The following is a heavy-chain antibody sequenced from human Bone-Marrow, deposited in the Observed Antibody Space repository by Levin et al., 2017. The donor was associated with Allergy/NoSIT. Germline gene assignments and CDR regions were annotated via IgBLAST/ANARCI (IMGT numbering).Heavy chain of an antibody. Sequence: HGESLKISCAASGFIFSTFAMSWVRQAPGKGLEWVSAISGSGSTTYYADSVKGRFTIFRDNSKKTLYLQTNRLRAEDTGVYFCAQDRHVAVSLFHIWGQGTTVIVSS. CDR3: AQDRHVAVSLFHI. V-gene: IGHV3-23*01. CDR2: ISGSGSTT. D-gene: IGHD2-15*01. J-gene: IGHJ3*02. CDR1: GFIFSTFA.